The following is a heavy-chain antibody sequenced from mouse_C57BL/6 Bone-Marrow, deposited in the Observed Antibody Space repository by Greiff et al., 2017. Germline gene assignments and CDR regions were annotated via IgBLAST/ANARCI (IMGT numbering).Heavy chain of an antibody. V-gene: IGHV5-6*01. J-gene: IGHJ2*01. CDR1: GFTFSSYG. CDR2: ISSGGSYT. Sequence: EVQGVESGGDLVKPGGSLKLSCAASGFTFSSYGMSWVRQTPDKRLEWVATISSGGSYTYYPDSVKGRFTISRDNAKNTLYLQMSSLKSGDTAMYYCARPFGDWGQGTTLTVSS. CDR3: ARPFGD.